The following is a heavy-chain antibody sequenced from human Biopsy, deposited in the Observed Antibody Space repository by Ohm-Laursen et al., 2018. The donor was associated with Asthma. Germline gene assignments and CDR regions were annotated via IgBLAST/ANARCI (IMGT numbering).Heavy chain of an antibody. Sequence: GASVKVSCKASGGTFSNYAISWVRQAPGQGLEWMGGTIPMFGTTNYAQKFQGRVTITADESTSTAYMELSSLRSDDTAVYYCASPTYCSGSSCINNYYYALDVWGQGTTVTVSS. CDR1: GGTFSNYA. CDR2: TIPMFGTT. D-gene: IGHD2-15*01. J-gene: IGHJ6*02. CDR3: ASPTYCSGSSCINNYYYALDV. V-gene: IGHV1-69*13.